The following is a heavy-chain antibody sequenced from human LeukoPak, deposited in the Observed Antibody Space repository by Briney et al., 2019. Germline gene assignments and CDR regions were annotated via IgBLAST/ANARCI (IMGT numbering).Heavy chain of an antibody. CDR3: ARRMAPYCGGDCYPSSYYGMDV. V-gene: IGHV3-11*01. D-gene: IGHD2-21*02. Sequence: PGGSLRLSCAASGFTFSDYYMSWIRQAPGKGLEWVSYISSSGSTIYYADSVKGRFTISRDNAKNSLYLRMNSLRAEDTAVYYCARRMAPYCGGDCYPSSYYGMDVWGQGTTVTVSS. CDR1: GFTFSDYY. J-gene: IGHJ6*02. CDR2: ISSSGSTI.